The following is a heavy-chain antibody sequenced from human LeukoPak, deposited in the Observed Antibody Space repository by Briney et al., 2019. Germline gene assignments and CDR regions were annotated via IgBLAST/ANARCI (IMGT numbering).Heavy chain of an antibody. Sequence: PSETLSLTCTVSGGSISSYYWSWIRKPPGKGLEWIGYIYYSGSTNYNPSLKSRVTISVDTSKNQFSLKLSSVTAADTAVYYCARSPMDDAFDIWGQGTMVTVSS. D-gene: IGHD3-10*01. CDR3: ARSPMDDAFDI. CDR1: GGSISSYY. CDR2: IYYSGST. V-gene: IGHV4-59*01. J-gene: IGHJ3*02.